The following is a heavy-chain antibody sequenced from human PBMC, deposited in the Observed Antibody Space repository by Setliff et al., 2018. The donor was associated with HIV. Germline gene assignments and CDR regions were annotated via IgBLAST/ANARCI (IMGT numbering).Heavy chain of an antibody. J-gene: IGHJ4*02. CDR2: IYHSGSA. CDR3: VRVPDY. Sequence: SETLSLTCTVSGDSISNYYWSWVRQPPGKGLEWIGYIYHSGSAIYNPSLDSRVIISADRSKNQFSLKVNSVTAADTAVYYCVRVPDYWGPGTLVTVSS. V-gene: IGHV4-59*12. CDR1: GDSISNYY.